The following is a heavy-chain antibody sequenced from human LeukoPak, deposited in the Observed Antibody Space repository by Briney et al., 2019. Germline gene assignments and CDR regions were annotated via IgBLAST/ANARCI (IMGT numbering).Heavy chain of an antibody. CDR2: IYYSGST. Sequence: SETLSLTCTVSGGSISSSSYYWGWIRQPPGKGLEWIGSIYYSGSTYYNPSLKSRVTISVDTSKNQFSLKLSSVTAADTAVYYCAREYCSGGSCYGFDPWGQGTLVTVSS. CDR3: AREYCSGGSCYGFDP. D-gene: IGHD2-15*01. V-gene: IGHV4-39*07. J-gene: IGHJ5*02. CDR1: GGSISSSSYY.